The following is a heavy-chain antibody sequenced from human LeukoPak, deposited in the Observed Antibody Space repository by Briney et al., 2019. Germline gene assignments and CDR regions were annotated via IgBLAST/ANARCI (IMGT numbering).Heavy chain of an antibody. V-gene: IGHV1-2*02. J-gene: IGHJ4*02. CDR3: ARKYYDSSGYYY. Sequence: ASVKASCKASGYTFTGYYMHWVRQAPGQGLEWMGWINTNSGDTKYAQKFQGRVTVTRDTSISTAYMDLSGLRSDDTAVYYCARKYYDSSGYYYWGQGTLVTVSS. D-gene: IGHD3-22*01. CDR1: GYTFTGYY. CDR2: INTNSGDT.